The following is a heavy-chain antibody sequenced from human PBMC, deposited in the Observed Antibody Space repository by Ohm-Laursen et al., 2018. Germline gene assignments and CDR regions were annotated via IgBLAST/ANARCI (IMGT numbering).Heavy chain of an antibody. CDR1: GFTFDDYA. J-gene: IGHJ4*02. D-gene: IGHD3-3*01. CDR3: ARVRLSDFWSGYYASLDY. Sequence: SLRLPCSASGFTFDDYAMHWVRQAPGKGLEWVSSISSSSSYIYYADSVKGRFTISRDNAKNSLYLQMNSLRAEDTAVYYCARVRLSDFWSGYYASLDYWGQGTLVTVSS. CDR2: ISSSSSYI. V-gene: IGHV3-21*01.